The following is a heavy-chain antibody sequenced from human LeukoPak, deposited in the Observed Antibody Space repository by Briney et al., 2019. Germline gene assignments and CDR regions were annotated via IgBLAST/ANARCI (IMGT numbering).Heavy chain of an antibody. D-gene: IGHD3-22*01. CDR2: INHSVGT. CDR3: ARDSSGYYYVFWYFDL. Sequence: PSETLSLTCSVYSGSFSGYYWSWIRQPPGKGLEWIGEINHSVGTNYNPSLKSRVTMSLDTSKNRFSLKLSSVTAADTAVYYCARDSSGYYYVFWYFDLWGRGTLVTVSS. V-gene: IGHV4-34*01. J-gene: IGHJ2*01. CDR1: SGSFSGYY.